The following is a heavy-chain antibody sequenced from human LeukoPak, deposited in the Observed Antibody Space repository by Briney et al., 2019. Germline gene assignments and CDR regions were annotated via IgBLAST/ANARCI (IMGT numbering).Heavy chain of an antibody. D-gene: IGHD3-3*01. Sequence: PSETLSLTCAVYGGSFSGYYWSWIRQPPGKGLEWIGEVNHSGSTNYNPSLKSRVTISVDTSKNQFSLKPSSVTAADTAVYYCARSYYDFWSGYSNFDYWGQGTLVTVSS. CDR3: ARSYYDFWSGYSNFDY. V-gene: IGHV4-34*01. J-gene: IGHJ4*02. CDR2: VNHSGST. CDR1: GGSFSGYY.